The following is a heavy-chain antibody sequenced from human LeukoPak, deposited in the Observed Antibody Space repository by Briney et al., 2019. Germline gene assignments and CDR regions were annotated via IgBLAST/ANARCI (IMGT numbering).Heavy chain of an antibody. V-gene: IGHV4-59*02. CDR2: IYYTGTT. Sequence: SETLSLTCTVSGDSVSSYYWSWIRQPPGKGLEWIGHIYYTGTTDYNPSLRSRVTISIDTSKNQFSLKLRSVTAADTAVYYCARARYSHNWVPTIDYWGQGTLVTVSP. CDR1: GDSVSSYY. CDR3: ARARYSHNWVPTIDY. J-gene: IGHJ4*02. D-gene: IGHD1-1*01.